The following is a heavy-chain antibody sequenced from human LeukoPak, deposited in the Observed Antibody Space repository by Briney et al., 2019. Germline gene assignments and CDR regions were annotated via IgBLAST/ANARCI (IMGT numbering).Heavy chain of an antibody. J-gene: IGHJ4*02. V-gene: IGHV4-59*01. CDR1: GGSFSGYY. CDR3: ARGKGRAVTSYLFDY. D-gene: IGHD4-17*01. Sequence: PSETLSLTCAVYGGSFSGYYWSWIRQPPGKGLEWIGYIYYSGSTNYNPSLKSRVTISVDTSKNQFSLKLSSVTAADTAVYYCARGKGRAVTSYLFDYWGQGTLVTVSS. CDR2: IYYSGST.